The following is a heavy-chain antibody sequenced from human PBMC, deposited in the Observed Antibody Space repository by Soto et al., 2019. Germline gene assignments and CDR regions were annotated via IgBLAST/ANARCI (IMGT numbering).Heavy chain of an antibody. Sequence: QVQLVQSGAEVKKPGASVKVSCKASGYTFTSYAMHWVRQAPGQRLEWMGWINAGNGNTKYSQKFQGRVTITRDTSASTAYMELSSLRSEDTAVYYCARARELDIVVVVAAVPDYLGQGTLVTVSS. CDR3: ARARELDIVVVVAAVPDY. V-gene: IGHV1-3*01. J-gene: IGHJ4*02. D-gene: IGHD2-15*01. CDR1: GYTFTSYA. CDR2: INAGNGNT.